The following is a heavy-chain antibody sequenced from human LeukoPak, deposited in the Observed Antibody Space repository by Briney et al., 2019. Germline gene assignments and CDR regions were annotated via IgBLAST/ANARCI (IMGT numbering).Heavy chain of an antibody. V-gene: IGHV3-74*03. J-gene: IGHJ4*02. CDR3: ARGNYGFDY. CDR2: ILADGTTT. CDR1: GFIFSGYE. Sequence: GGSLRLSCAASGFIFSGYEMYWVRQAPGKGLVWVSRILADGTTTMYADSVKGRFTISRDNAKNTLYLQMNSLRAEDTAAYYCARGNYGFDYWGQGTLVIVSS. D-gene: IGHD1-7*01.